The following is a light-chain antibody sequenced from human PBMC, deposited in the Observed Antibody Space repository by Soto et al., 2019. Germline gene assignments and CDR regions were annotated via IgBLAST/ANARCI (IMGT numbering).Light chain of an antibody. J-gene: IGKJ3*01. Sequence: EIVLTQSPGTLSLSPGERATLSCRASQSVSSSYLAWYQQKPGQAPRLLIYGASSRATGIPDRFSGSGSGTDFTLTISRLEPEDFAVYYCQQYGSSPRRFTFGPWTKVDIK. CDR1: QSVSSSY. V-gene: IGKV3-20*01. CDR2: GAS. CDR3: QQYGSSPRRFT.